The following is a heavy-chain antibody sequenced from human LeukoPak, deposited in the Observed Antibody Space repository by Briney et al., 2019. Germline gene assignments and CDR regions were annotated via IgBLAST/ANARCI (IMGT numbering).Heavy chain of an antibody. Sequence: SETLSLTCTVSGGSISSSSYYWGWIRQPPGKGLEWIGSIYYSGSTYYNPSLKSRVTISVDTSKNQFSLKLSSVTAADTAVYYCARGEARWLQGDAFDIWGQGTMVTVSS. CDR2: IYYSGST. D-gene: IGHD5-24*01. V-gene: IGHV4-39*07. CDR1: GGSISSSSYY. J-gene: IGHJ3*02. CDR3: ARGEARWLQGDAFDI.